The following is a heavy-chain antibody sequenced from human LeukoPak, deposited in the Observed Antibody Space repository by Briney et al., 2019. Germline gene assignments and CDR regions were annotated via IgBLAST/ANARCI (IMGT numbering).Heavy chain of an antibody. D-gene: IGHD1-26*01. V-gene: IGHV4-59*08. CDR1: GGSISSYY. J-gene: IGHJ3*02. CDR3: ARLYRATDAFDI. Sequence: SETLSLTCTVSGGSISSYYWSWIRQPPGKGLEWIGYIYYSGSTNYNPSLKSRVTISVDTSKNQFPLKLSSVTAADTAVYYCARLYRATDAFDIWGQGTMVTVSS. CDR2: IYYSGST.